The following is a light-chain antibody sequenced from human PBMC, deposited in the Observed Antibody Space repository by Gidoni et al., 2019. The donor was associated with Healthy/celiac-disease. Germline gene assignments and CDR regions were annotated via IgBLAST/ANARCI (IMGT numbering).Light chain of an antibody. V-gene: IGKV1-9*01. CDR2: AAS. CDR3: QQLNSYPFT. CDR1: QGISSY. Sequence: DIQLTQSPSFLSESVGDRVTITCRASQGISSYLAWYQQKPGKAPKLMIYAASTLQRGVPSRFSGSGSGTEFTLTIISMQPEDFATYYCQQLNSYPFTFGPGTKVDIK. J-gene: IGKJ3*01.